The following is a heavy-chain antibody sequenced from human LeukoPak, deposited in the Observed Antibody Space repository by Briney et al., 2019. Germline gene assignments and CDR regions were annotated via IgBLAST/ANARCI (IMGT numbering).Heavy chain of an antibody. D-gene: IGHD1-14*01. J-gene: IGHJ5*02. CDR3: AADTGDWFDP. V-gene: IGHV4-59*12. Sequence: SETLSLTCTVSGASISPDYWSWIRQPPGKGLEFIGYIYYTGGTNYNPSLKSRVTISVDTSKNQFSLKLSSVTAADTAVYYCAADTGDWFDPWGQGTLVTVTS. CDR2: IYYTGGT. CDR1: GASISPDY.